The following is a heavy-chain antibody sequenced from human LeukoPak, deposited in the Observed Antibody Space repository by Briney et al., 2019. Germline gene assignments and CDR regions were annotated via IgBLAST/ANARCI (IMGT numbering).Heavy chain of an antibody. CDR2: IFYSGST. D-gene: IGHD3-10*01. CDR3: ARDPGYYGSGTRGAFDI. J-gene: IGHJ3*02. CDR1: GGSISTSNYY. Sequence: SETLSLTCTVSGGSISTSNYYWGWIRQPPGKGLEWIGNIFYSGSTYYSPSLKSRLTMSVDTSKKQFSLKLSSVTAADTAVYYCARDPGYYGSGTRGAFDIWGQGTLVTVSP. V-gene: IGHV4-39*07.